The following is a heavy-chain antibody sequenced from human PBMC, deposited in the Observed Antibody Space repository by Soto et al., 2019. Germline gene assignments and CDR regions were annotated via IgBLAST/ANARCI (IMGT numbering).Heavy chain of an antibody. J-gene: IGHJ4*02. CDR3: AKDFVYDSSGYSPYFDY. Sequence: GGSLRPSCAASGFTLSRYAMIWVRQAPGKRLEWGSAISGSDGSTYYADSVKGRFTISRHNSKNTHYLPMYSPGAKATPAYYWAKDFVYDSSGYSPYFDYWGQGTLVTSPQ. CDR2: ISGSDGST. CDR1: GFTLSRYA. D-gene: IGHD3-22*01. V-gene: IGHV3-23*01.